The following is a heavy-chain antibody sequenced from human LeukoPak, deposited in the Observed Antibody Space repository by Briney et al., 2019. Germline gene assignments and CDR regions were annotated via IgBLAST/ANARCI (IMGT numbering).Heavy chain of an antibody. J-gene: IGHJ4*02. D-gene: IGHD4-17*01. CDR3: ARRAGDYGLLDY. CDR2: IYYSGST. Sequence: SETLSLTCTVSGGSISSSSYYWGWIRQPPGKGLEWIGSIYYSGSTYYNPSLKSRVTISVDTSKNQFSLKLSSVTAADTAVYYCARRAGDYGLLDYWGQGTLVTVSS. V-gene: IGHV4-39*01. CDR1: GGSISSSSYY.